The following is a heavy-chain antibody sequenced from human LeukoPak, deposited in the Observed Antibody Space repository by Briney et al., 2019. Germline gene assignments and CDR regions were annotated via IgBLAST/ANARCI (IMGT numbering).Heavy chain of an antibody. CDR1: GGSISSSSYY. CDR2: IYYSGST. V-gene: IGHV4-39*01. D-gene: IGHD3-3*01. Sequence: SETLSLTCTVSGGSISSSSYYWGWIRQPTGKELEWIGSIYYSGSTYCNPSLKSRVTISVDTSKNQFSLKLSSVTAADTAVYYCARGIYDFWSGYYKGNWFDPWGQGTLVTVSS. J-gene: IGHJ5*02. CDR3: ARGIYDFWSGYYKGNWFDP.